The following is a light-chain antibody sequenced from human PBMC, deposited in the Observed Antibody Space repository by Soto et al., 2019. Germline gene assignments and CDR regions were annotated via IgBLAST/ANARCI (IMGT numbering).Light chain of an antibody. CDR1: ENIRVW. CDR3: QQSSGSHDWA. Sequence: VHMTQSPSTLSAAVGDSVTITCRASENIRVWLAWYQQKPGKAPKLLIYAASTLQSGVPSRFSGSGSGTDFTLTIRGLQPEDFATYYCQQSSGSHDWAFGQGTKVDI. J-gene: IGKJ1*01. V-gene: IGKV1-5*01. CDR2: AAS.